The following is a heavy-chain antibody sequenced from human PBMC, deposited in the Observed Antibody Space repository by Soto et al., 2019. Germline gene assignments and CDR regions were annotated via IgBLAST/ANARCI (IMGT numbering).Heavy chain of an antibody. CDR1: GFTFSDYY. CDR3: ERAPIVIMPPAPLNYFFDN. D-gene: IGHD2-2*01. Sequence: PGGSLRLSCASPGFTFSDYYMTWVRQAPGKALEWVSYISGSGSTLYYADSVKGRCTISRDNAQNSLYVQMDSLRAEDTSMYYGERAPIVIMPPAPLNYFFDNWGQGALVPASS. CDR2: ISGSGSTL. V-gene: IGHV3-11*01. J-gene: IGHJ4*02.